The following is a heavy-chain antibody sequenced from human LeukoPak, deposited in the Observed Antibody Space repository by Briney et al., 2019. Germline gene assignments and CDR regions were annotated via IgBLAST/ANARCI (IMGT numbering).Heavy chain of an antibody. V-gene: IGHV4-39*02. CDR2: IYYNGST. D-gene: IGHD3-22*01. CDR1: GGSISTSSYY. J-gene: IGHJ4*02. CDR3: ARDLTDYYDSSGYQGTFDY. Sequence: SETLSLTCTVSGGSISTSSYYWGWIRQPPGKGLQWIGSIYYNGSTYYNPSLKSRVIISVDTSKNQFSLKLSSVTAADTAVYYCARDLTDYYDSSGYQGTFDYWGQGTLVTVSS.